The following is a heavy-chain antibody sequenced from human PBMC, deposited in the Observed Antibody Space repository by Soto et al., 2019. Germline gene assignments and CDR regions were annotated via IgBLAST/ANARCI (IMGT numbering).Heavy chain of an antibody. CDR2: ISGSGGST. CDR1: GFTFSSYA. CDR3: AKDQGLPSQCLTPGYFDY. V-gene: IGHV3-23*01. J-gene: IGHJ4*02. D-gene: IGHD6-19*01. Sequence: EVQLLESGGGLVQPGGSLRLSCAASGFTFSSYAMSWVRQAPGKGLEWVSAISGSGGSTYYADSVKGRFTISRDNSKNTLYLQMSSLRAEDLAVYYCAKDQGLPSQCLTPGYFDYWGQGTLVTVSS.